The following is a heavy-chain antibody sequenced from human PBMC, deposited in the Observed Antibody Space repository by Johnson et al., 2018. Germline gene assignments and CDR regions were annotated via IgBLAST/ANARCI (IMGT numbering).Heavy chain of an antibody. D-gene: IGHD5-18*01. Sequence: QVQLVESGGGVVQPGRSLRLSCAASGFTFSSYGMHWVRQAPGKGLEWVAVISYDGSNKYYADSVKGRFTISRDNSKNTLYLQMNSLRAEDTAWYYCARGAGRWIIHLWSDLTGYYYGMDVWGQGTTVTVSS. V-gene: IGHV3-30*03. CDR3: ARGAGRWIIHLWSDLTGYYYGMDV. CDR2: ISYDGSNK. CDR1: GFTFSSYG. J-gene: IGHJ6*02.